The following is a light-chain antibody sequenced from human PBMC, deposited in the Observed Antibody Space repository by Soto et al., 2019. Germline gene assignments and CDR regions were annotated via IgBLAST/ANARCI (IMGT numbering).Light chain of an antibody. Sequence: DIQMTQSPSSLSASVGNRVTITCQASQDIATYLNWYQQKPGKAPNLLIYDASNLETGVPSRFSERGSETHFTFTSNNLQPQDIDTYYWQQYDNLPPTWTFAQGNKVDIK. CDR2: DAS. J-gene: IGKJ1*01. CDR3: QQYDNLPPTWT. V-gene: IGKV1-33*01. CDR1: QDIATY.